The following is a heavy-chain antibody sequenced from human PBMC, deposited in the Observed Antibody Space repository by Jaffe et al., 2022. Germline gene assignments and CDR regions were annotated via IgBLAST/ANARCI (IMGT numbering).Heavy chain of an antibody. CDR1: GFTFSSYG. Sequence: QVQLVESGGGVVQPGGSLRLSCAASGFTFSSYGMHWVRQAPGKGLEWVAFIRYDGSNKYYADSVKGRFTISRDNSKNTLYLQMNSLRAEDTAVYYCAKAGKLLRLSDAFDIWGQGTMVTVSS. D-gene: IGHD2-15*01. V-gene: IGHV3-30*02. CDR3: AKAGKLLRLSDAFDI. CDR2: IRYDGSNK. J-gene: IGHJ3*02.